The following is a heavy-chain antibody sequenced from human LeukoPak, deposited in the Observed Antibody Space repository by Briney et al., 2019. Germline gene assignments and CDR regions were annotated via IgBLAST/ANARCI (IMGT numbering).Heavy chain of an antibody. Sequence: GGFLRLSCAASGFTFNTYAMSWVRQALGKGLEWVSGIGGSGSSTYYAESVKGRFTISRDNSKNTLYLQMNSLRAEDTAAYYCAKAVDDYFFDYWGQGTLVTVSS. CDR3: AKAVDDYFFDY. D-gene: IGHD2-21*02. CDR2: IGGSGSST. V-gene: IGHV3-23*01. J-gene: IGHJ4*02. CDR1: GFTFNTYA.